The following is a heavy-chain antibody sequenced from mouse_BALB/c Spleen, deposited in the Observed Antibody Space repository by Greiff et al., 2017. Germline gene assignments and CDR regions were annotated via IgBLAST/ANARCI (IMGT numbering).Heavy chain of an antibody. CDR3: ARSNRYEDAMDY. D-gene: IGHD2-14*01. Sequence: VQLQQSGPELVKPGASVKISCKASGYSFTGYYMHWVKQSHVNSLEWIGRINPYNGATSYNQNFKDKASLTVDKSSSTAYMELHSLTSEDSAVYYCARSNRYEDAMDYWGQGTSVTVSS. V-gene: IGHV1-31*01. J-gene: IGHJ4*01. CDR1: GYSFTGYY. CDR2: INPYNGAT.